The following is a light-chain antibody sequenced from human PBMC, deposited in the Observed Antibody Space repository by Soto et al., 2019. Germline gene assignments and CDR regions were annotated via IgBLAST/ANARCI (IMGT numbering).Light chain of an antibody. CDR2: DAS. CDR1: QDISNY. Sequence: DIQLTQSPSSLSASVGDRVTITCQASQDISNYLNWYEQKPGKAPNLLIFDASKLKTGVPSRFSGRGSGTVFTFTISSLQPEDVATYFCQQYNNISPLTFGGGTNVEIK. V-gene: IGKV1-33*01. J-gene: IGKJ4*01. CDR3: QQYNNISPLT.